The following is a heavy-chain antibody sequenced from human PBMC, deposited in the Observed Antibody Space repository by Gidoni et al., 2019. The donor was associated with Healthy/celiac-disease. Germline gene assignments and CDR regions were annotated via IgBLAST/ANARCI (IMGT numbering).Heavy chain of an antibody. J-gene: IGHJ3*02. CDR3: AATTVTHSQRGDAFDI. V-gene: IGHV1-24*01. D-gene: IGHD4-17*01. Sequence: QVQLVQSGAEVKKPGASVKVSCKVSGYTLTELSMHWVRQAPGKGLEWMGGFDPEDGETIYAQKFQGRVTMTEDTSTDTAYMELSSLRSEDTAVYYCAATTVTHSQRGDAFDIWGQGTMVTVSS. CDR2: FDPEDGET. CDR1: GYTLTELS.